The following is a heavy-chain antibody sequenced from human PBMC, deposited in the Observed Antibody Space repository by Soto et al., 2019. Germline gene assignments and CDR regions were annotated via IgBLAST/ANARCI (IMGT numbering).Heavy chain of an antibody. CDR2: ISGSGGST. V-gene: IGHV3-23*01. J-gene: IGHJ4*02. Sequence: EVQLLESGGGLVQPGGSLRLSCAASGFTFSSYAMSWVRQAPGKGLEWVSAISGSGGSTYYADSVKGRFTISRDNSKNTLYLQMNSLRAEDTAVYYCAKSGYYYDSSGYSFPYFVYWGQGTLVTVSS. D-gene: IGHD3-22*01. CDR1: GFTFSSYA. CDR3: AKSGYYYDSSGYSFPYFVY.